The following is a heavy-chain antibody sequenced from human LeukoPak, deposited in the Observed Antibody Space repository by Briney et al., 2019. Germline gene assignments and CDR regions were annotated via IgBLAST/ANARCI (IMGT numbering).Heavy chain of an antibody. CDR3: ARAITYYELFTGYSREYYFDD. CDR2: IYHSGTT. J-gene: IGHJ4*02. CDR1: GDSISTNNW. Sequence: PSETLSLTCAVSGDSISTNNWWTWVRQPPGKGLEWIGEIYHSGTTNYNPSLKSRVTISVDTSKNQFSLKLSSVTAAGTAVYYCARAITYYELFTGYSREYYFDDWGQGILVTVSS. V-gene: IGHV4-4*02. D-gene: IGHD3-9*01.